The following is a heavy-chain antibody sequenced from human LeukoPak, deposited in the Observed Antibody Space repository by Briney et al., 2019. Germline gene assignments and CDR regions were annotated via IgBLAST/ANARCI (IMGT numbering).Heavy chain of an antibody. V-gene: IGHV1-18*01. CDR1: DYIFTVYN. CDR3: ARTPEKHIDY. D-gene: IGHD2-15*01. J-gene: IGHJ4*02. CDR2: FSVYTGHT. Sequence: ASVKVSCKASDYIFTVYNITWVRQAPGQGLEWMGRFSVYTGHTDFARNSQDRVTMTADTSTTTAYMELKSLRSDDTAVYYCARTPEKHIDYWGQGTLVTVSS.